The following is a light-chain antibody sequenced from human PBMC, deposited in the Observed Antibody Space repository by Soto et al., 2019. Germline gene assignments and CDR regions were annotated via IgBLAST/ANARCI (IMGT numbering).Light chain of an antibody. CDR2: GAS. CDR3: QQYGSSPPT. V-gene: IGKV3-20*01. CDR1: QSISRY. J-gene: IGKJ1*01. Sequence: IVLTNSPGTLSLSRGEITTLSCRASQSISRYLAWYQQKPGQGPRLLIYGASSRATGTPDRFSGSGSGTDFTLTINRLEPEDFALHYCQQYGSSPPTFGQGTKVDIK.